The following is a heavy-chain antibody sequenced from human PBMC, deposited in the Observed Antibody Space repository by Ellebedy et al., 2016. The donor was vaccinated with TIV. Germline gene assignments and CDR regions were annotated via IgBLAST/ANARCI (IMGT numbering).Heavy chain of an antibody. V-gene: IGHV4-38-2*02. CDR3: ARESYYIDQSGETNWFDP. CDR2: IYHSGST. D-gene: IGHD3-10*01. CDR1: DYSISRGFY. Sequence: SETLSLTCTVSDYSISRGFYWGWIRQPPGKGLEWMGTIYHSGSTFYNPSLKSRVTISVDTSKNQFSLKPTSVTAADTAVYYCARESYYIDQSGETNWFDPWGQGTLVTVSS. J-gene: IGHJ5*02.